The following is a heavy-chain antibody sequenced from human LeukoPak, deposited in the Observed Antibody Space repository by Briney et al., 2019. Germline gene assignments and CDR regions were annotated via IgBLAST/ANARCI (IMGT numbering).Heavy chain of an antibody. Sequence: ASVKVSCKASGYTFTSYDINWVRQATGQGLEWMGWMNPNSGDTGYAQKFQGRVTMTRNTSISTAYMELSSLRSEDTAVYYRATCSGGSCLDAFDIWGQGTMVTVSS. CDR1: GYTFTSYD. D-gene: IGHD2-15*01. J-gene: IGHJ3*02. CDR3: ATCSGGSCLDAFDI. V-gene: IGHV1-8*01. CDR2: MNPNSGDT.